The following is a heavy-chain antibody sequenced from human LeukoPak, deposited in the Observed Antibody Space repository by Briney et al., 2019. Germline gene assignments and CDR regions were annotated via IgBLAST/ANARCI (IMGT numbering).Heavy chain of an antibody. J-gene: IGHJ3*02. Sequence: SETLSLTCTVSGGSISSYYWSWIRQPPGKGLEWIGYIYYSGSTNYNPSLKSRVTISVDTSKNQFSLKLSSVTAADTAVYYCAGGGRIANDAFDIWGQGTMVTVSS. V-gene: IGHV4-59*01. CDR3: AGGGRIANDAFDI. CDR1: GGSISSYY. CDR2: IYYSGST. D-gene: IGHD2-15*01.